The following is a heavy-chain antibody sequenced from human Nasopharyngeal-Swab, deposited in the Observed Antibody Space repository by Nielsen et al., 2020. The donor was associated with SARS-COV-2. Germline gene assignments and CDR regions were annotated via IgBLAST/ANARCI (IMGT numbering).Heavy chain of an antibody. Sequence: WVRQAPGQGLEWMGGINPIFGTANYAQKFQGRVTITADKSTSTAYMELSSLRSEDTAVYYCARSGDSNYRRPPYYYYYMDVWGKGTTVTVSS. D-gene: IGHD6-13*01. J-gene: IGHJ6*03. CDR3: ARSGDSNYRRPPYYYYYMDV. V-gene: IGHV1-69*06. CDR2: INPIFGTA.